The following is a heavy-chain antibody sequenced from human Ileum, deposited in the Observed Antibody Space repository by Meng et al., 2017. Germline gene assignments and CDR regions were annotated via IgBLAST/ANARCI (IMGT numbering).Heavy chain of an antibody. V-gene: IGHV3-30*01. Sequence: GESLKISCAASGFTFNAYTMHWVRQAPGKGLEWVAVIGYDGYNKYYADSVKGRFTISRDNSKNTLSLQMNSLRLEDTAVYYCAREYSLPRPRSGESRNSYYGMDVWGQGTTVPVSS. CDR2: IGYDGYNK. D-gene: IGHD3-10*02. J-gene: IGHJ6*02. CDR1: GFTFNAYT. CDR3: AREYSLPRPRSGESRNSYYGMDV.